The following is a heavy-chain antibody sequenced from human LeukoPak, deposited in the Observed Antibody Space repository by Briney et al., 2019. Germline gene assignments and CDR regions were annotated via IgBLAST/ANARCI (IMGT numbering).Heavy chain of an antibody. D-gene: IGHD5-12*01. CDR2: IYHSGST. CDR1: GGSISSGGYS. CDR3: ARVSSGYSGYDYSFDY. Sequence: SQTLSLTCAVPGGSISSGGYSWSWIRQPPGKGLEWIGYIYHSGSTYYNPSLKSRVTISVDRSKNQFSLKLSSVTAADTAVYYCARVSSGYSGYDYSFDYWGQGTLVTVSS. V-gene: IGHV4-30-2*01. J-gene: IGHJ4*02.